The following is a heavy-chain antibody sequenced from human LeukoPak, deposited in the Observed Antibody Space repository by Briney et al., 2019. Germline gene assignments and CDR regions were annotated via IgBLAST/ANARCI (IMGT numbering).Heavy chain of an antibody. D-gene: IGHD2-15*01. J-gene: IGHJ5*02. CDR3: ARRLRIGAAEWFDP. V-gene: IGHV4-38-2*01. CDR1: NYYS. Sequence: KPSETLSLTCSVSNYYSWAWIRQAPGKGLEWVGGLDDSGNTYYKPSLKSRLTMSVDTSKNHFSLNLKSVAAADTSVYYCARRLRIGAAEWFDPWGQGIMVTVSS. CDR2: LDDSGNT.